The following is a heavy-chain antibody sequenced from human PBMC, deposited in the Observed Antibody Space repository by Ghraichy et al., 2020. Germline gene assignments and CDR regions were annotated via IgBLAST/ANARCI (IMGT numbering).Heavy chain of an antibody. Sequence: GGSLRLSCAASGFTFSSYGMHWVRQAPGKGLEWVAVIWYDGSNKYYADSVKGRFTISRDNSKNTLYLQMNILRAEDTAVYYCAREKFYYDSSGYHRWFDPWGQGTLVTVSS. CDR2: IWYDGSNK. D-gene: IGHD3-22*01. J-gene: IGHJ5*02. V-gene: IGHV3-33*01. CDR3: AREKFYYDSSGYHRWFDP. CDR1: GFTFSSYG.